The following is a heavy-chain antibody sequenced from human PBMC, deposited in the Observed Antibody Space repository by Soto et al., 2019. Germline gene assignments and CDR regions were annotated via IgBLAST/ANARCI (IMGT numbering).Heavy chain of an antibody. CDR2: ISYSGSA. Sequence: QLQLQESGPGLVKSSETLSLTCTVSGGSISGSSYYWGWIRQPPGKGLEWIGSISYSGSAYYSPSLKSRVTISVDTSKNQFSLNLSSVIAADTAVYYCAGLFGDYVSYWGQGTLVTVSS. V-gene: IGHV4-39*01. J-gene: IGHJ4*02. D-gene: IGHD4-17*01. CDR3: AGLFGDYVSY. CDR1: GGSISGSSYY.